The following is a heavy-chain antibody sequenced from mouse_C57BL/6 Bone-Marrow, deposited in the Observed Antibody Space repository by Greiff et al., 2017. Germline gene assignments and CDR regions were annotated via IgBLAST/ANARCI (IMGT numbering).Heavy chain of an antibody. CDR2: INYDGSST. J-gene: IGHJ2*01. D-gene: IGHD4-1*01. CDR1: GFTFSDYY. Sequence: EVKLMESEGGLVQPGSSMKLSCTASGFTFSDYYMAWVRQVPEKGLEWVANINYDGSSTYYLDSLKSRFIISRDNAKNILYLQMSSLKSEDTATYYCARDRTGGLYYFDYWGQGTTLTVSS. V-gene: IGHV5-16*01. CDR3: ARDRTGGLYYFDY.